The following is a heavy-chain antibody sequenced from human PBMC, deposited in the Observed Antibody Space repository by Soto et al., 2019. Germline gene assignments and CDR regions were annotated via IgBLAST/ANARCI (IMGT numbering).Heavy chain of an antibody. CDR2: ISGGGDDI. D-gene: IGHD5-12*01. Sequence: PGGSLRLSCTASGYSFSDSYMTWIRQAPGKGLEWVSYISGGGDDIAYADSMKGRFTISRDNAKNSLFLQMDSLRAEDTAIYYCARAGYSGYDTPGSIAAAAGGNDYWGQGTLVTVSS. CDR3: ARAGYSGYDTPGSIAAAAGGNDY. V-gene: IGHV3-11*01. J-gene: IGHJ4*02. CDR1: GYSFSDSY.